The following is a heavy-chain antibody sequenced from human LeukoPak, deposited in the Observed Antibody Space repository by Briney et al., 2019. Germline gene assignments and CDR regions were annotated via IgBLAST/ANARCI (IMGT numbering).Heavy chain of an antibody. J-gene: IGHJ4*02. V-gene: IGHV3-30*03. CDR1: GFTFSTYA. CDR3: TGNYYGSGSYADFDY. D-gene: IGHD3-10*01. CDR2: ISYDGSNK. Sequence: GGSLRLSCAASGFTFSTYAIHWVRQAPGKGVEWVAVISYDGSNKYYADSVKGRFTISRDNSKNTAYLQMDSLKTEDTAVYYCTGNYYGSGSYADFDYWGQGTLVTVSS.